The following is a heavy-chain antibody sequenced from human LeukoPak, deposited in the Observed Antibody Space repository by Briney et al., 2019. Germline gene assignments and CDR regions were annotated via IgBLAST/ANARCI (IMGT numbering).Heavy chain of an antibody. D-gene: IGHD6-13*01. V-gene: IGHV4-61*01. Sequence: SETLSLTCTVSGGSISSSSYYWSWIRQPPGKGLEWIGYIYYSGSTNYNPSLKSRVTISVDTSKNQFSLKLSSVTAADTAVYYCARGSWSFDYWGQGTLVTVSS. CDR3: ARGSWSFDY. J-gene: IGHJ4*02. CDR1: GGSISSSSYY. CDR2: IYYSGST.